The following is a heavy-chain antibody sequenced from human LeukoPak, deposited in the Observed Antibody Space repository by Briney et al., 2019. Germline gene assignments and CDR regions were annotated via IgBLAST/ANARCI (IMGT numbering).Heavy chain of an antibody. Sequence: SETLSLTCAVYGGSFSGYYWSWIRQPPGKGLEWIGEINHSGSTNYNPSLKSRVTISVDTSKNQFSLKLSSVTAADTAVYYCARGKAVAGTTFAFDYWGQGTLVTVSS. CDR1: GGSFSGYY. J-gene: IGHJ4*02. CDR3: ARGKAVAGTTFAFDY. V-gene: IGHV4-34*01. D-gene: IGHD6-19*01. CDR2: INHSGST.